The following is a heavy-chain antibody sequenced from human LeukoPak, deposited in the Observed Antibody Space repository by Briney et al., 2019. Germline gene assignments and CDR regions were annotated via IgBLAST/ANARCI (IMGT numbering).Heavy chain of an antibody. J-gene: IGHJ4*02. V-gene: IGHV3-30*02. CDR2: IRYDGSNK. D-gene: IGHD6-13*01. CDR1: GFTFSSYG. Sequence: PGGSLRLSCAASGFTFSSYGMHWVRQAPGKGLEWVAFIRYDGSNKYYADSVKGRFTISRDNSKNTLYLQMNSLRAEDTAVYYCANLYSSPVDYWGQGTLVTVSS. CDR3: ANLYSSPVDY.